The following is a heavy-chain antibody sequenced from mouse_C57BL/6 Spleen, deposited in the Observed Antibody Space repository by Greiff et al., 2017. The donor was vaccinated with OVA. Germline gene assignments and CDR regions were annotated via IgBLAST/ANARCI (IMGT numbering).Heavy chain of an antibody. CDR3: ARFLYYGNFYYAMDY. V-gene: IGHV1-80*01. CDR2: IYPGDGDT. J-gene: IGHJ4*01. CDR1: GYAFSSYW. Sequence: VQGVESGAELVKPGASVKISCKASGYAFSSYWMNWVKQRPGKGLEWIGQIYPGDGDTNYNGKFKGKATLTADKSSSTAYMQLSSLTSEDSAVYFCARFLYYGNFYYAMDYWGQGTSVTVSS. D-gene: IGHD2-1*01.